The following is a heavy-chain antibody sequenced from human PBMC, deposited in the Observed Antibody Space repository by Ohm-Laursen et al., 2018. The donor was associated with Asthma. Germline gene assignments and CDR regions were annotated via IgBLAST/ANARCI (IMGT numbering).Heavy chain of an antibody. CDR3: AKWYYDNHPPANSLDP. Sequence: SLRLSCAASGFTFSSYGMHWVRQAPGKGLEWVAVISYDGSNTYYADSVKGRFTISRDNSKNTLFLQMNSLRAEDTAVYFCAKWYYDNHPPANSLDPWGQGTLVTVSS. V-gene: IGHV3-30*18. CDR2: ISYDGSNT. J-gene: IGHJ5*02. D-gene: IGHD3-16*01. CDR1: GFTFSSYG.